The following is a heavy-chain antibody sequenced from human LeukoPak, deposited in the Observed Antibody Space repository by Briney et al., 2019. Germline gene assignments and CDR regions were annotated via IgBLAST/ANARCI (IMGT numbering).Heavy chain of an antibody. CDR3: AKGQDGTYYYDSSGYYGFDY. CDR2: ISGSGGST. Sequence: QPGRSLRLSCAASGFTFSSYAMSWVRQAPGKGLELVSAISGSGGSTYYADSVKGRFTISRENSKNPRYLQMNSLRAEDTAVYYCAKGQDGTYYYDSSGYYGFDYWGQGTLVTVSS. CDR1: GFTFSSYA. D-gene: IGHD3-22*01. J-gene: IGHJ4*02. V-gene: IGHV3-23*01.